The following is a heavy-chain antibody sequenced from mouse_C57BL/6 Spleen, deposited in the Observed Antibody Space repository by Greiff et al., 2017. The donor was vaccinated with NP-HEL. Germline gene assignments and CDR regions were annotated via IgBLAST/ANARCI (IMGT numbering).Heavy chain of an antibody. Sequence: QVQLKQSGAELARPGASVKMSCKASGYTFTSYTMHWVKQRPGQGLEWIGYINPSSGYTKYNQKFKDKATLTADKSSSTAYMQLSSLTSEDSAVYYCARSFITTLVGDYWGQGTTLTVSS. V-gene: IGHV1-4*01. CDR1: GYTFTSYT. D-gene: IGHD1-1*01. CDR3: ARSFITTLVGDY. J-gene: IGHJ2*01. CDR2: INPSSGYT.